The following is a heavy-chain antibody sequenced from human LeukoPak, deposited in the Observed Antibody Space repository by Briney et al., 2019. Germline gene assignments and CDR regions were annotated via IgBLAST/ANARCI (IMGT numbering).Heavy chain of an antibody. D-gene: IGHD2-2*01. V-gene: IGHV1-69*05. Sequence: GSSVKVSCKASGGTLSSYAISWVRQAPGQGLEWMGGIIPMFGTPNHAQRFQGRVTMTRDTSTSTVYMELSSLRSEDTAVYYCARPLVVAYRGRAPSLGYWGQGTLVTVSP. J-gene: IGHJ4*02. CDR2: IIPMFGTP. CDR3: ARPLVVAYRGRAPSLGY. CDR1: GGTLSSYA.